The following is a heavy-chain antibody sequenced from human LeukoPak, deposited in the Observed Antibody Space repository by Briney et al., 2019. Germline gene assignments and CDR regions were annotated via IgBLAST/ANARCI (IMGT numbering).Heavy chain of an antibody. D-gene: IGHD3-9*01. V-gene: IGHV4-30-4*08. CDR2: IYYSGST. CDR3: ARGPWYFDWVDYYYYYMDV. CDR1: GGSISSGDYY. J-gene: IGHJ6*03. Sequence: SETLSLTCTVSGGSISSGDYYWSWIRQPPGTGLEWIGYIYYSGSTYYNPSLKSRVTISVDTSKNQFSLKLSSVTAADTAVYYCARGPWYFDWVDYYYYYMDVWGKGTTVTVSS.